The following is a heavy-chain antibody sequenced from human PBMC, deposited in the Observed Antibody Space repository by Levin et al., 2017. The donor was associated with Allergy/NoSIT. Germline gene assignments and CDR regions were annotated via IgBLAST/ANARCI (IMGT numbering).Heavy chain of an antibody. CDR1: GFTFSTYA. CDR3: AHRTTFSY. V-gene: IGHV3-23*01. CDR2: ISAGVGTT. Sequence: GGSLRLSCAASGFTFSTYAMSWVRQAPGKGLEWVSTISAGVGTTYYADSVKGRFTISRDNSRNTLYLEMNSLRADDTAVYYCAHRTTFSYWGQGTLVTVSS. J-gene: IGHJ4*02. D-gene: IGHD1-7*01.